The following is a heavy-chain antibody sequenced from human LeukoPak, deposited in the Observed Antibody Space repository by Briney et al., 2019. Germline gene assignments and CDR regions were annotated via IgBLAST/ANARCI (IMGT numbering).Heavy chain of an antibody. D-gene: IGHD3-10*01. V-gene: IGHV4-59*08. CDR1: GGSISSYY. J-gene: IGHJ4*02. CDR2: IYYSGST. CDR3: ARLSPMVRGVIYFDY. Sequence: SETLSLTCTVSGGSISSYYWSWIRQPPGKGLEWIGYIYYSGSTNYNPSLKSRVTISVDTSKNQFSLKLSSVTAADTAVYYCARLSPMVRGVIYFDYWGQGTLVTVSS.